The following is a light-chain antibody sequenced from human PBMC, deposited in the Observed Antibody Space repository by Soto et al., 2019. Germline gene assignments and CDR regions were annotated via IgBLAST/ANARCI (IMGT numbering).Light chain of an antibody. Sequence: EIVLTQSPGTLYLSPGERATLSCRASQSVSSSYLAWYQKKPGQAPRLLMYGASSRATGIPDRFSGSGSGTDFTLTISRLEPEYFAVYYGQQYGSSLFTFGPGTKVDIK. CDR3: QQYGSSLFT. CDR2: GAS. J-gene: IGKJ3*01. V-gene: IGKV3-20*01. CDR1: QSVSSSY.